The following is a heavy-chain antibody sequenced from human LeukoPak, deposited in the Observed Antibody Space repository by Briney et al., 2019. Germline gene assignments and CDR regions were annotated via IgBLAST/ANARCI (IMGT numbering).Heavy chain of an antibody. CDR2: IYYSGST. CDR3: AGLVGYYYGSGSYSFDY. Sequence: SETLSLTCTVSGGSISIYYWSWIRQPPGKGLEWIGYIYYSGSTNYNPSLKSRVTISVDTSKNQFSLKLSSVTAAVTAVYYCAGLVGYYYGSGSYSFDYWGQGTLVTVSS. J-gene: IGHJ4*02. CDR1: GGSISIYY. D-gene: IGHD3-10*01. V-gene: IGHV4-59*01.